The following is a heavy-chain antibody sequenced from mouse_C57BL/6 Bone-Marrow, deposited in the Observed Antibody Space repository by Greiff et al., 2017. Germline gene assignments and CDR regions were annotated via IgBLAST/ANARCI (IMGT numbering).Heavy chain of an antibody. CDR1: GYAFTNYL. CDR3: ARWGDGYHWYFDV. J-gene: IGHJ1*03. V-gene: IGHV1-54*01. D-gene: IGHD2-3*01. Sequence: QVQLQQSGAELVRPGTSVKVSCKASGYAFTNYLIEWVKQRPGQGLEWIGVINPGSGGTNYNEKFKGKATLTADKSSSTAYMQLSSLTSEDSAVYFCARWGDGYHWYFDVWGTGTTVTVSS. CDR2: INPGSGGT.